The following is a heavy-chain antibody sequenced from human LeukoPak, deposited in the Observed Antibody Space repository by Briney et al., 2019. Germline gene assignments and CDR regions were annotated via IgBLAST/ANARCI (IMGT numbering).Heavy chain of an antibody. CDR1: GGSMSGHY. Sequence: SETLSLTCIVSGGSMSGHYWGWIRQSPGKGPEWIGYIYSSEITDYNPSLKSRVTMSVDTSMNRFSLKLSSVTAADTAVYYCARHGPGGFFDYWGQGTLVTVSS. V-gene: IGHV4-59*08. D-gene: IGHD3-10*01. CDR3: ARHGPGGFFDY. CDR2: IYSSEIT. J-gene: IGHJ4*02.